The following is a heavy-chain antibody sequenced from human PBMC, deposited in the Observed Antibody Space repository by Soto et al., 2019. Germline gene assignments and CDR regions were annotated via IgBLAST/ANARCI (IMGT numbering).Heavy chain of an antibody. CDR3: ARIPVGTNMIYLSDP. V-gene: IGHV4-61*08. D-gene: IGHD3-16*01. J-gene: IGHJ5*02. CDR1: GDSFSSGDNN. CDR2: VYFSGST. Sequence: PSETLSLTCSVSGDSFSSGDNNWIWIRQPPGKGREWIGHVYFSGSTNYIPSLKSRLTMSVDTAKNQFSLKLNSVPAADTAVYYCARIPVGTNMIYLSDPWGQGTQVTVSS.